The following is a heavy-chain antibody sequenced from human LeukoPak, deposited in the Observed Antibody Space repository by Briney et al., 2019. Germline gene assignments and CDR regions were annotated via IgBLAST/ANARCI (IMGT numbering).Heavy chain of an antibody. CDR2: ISYDGSNK. D-gene: IGHD1-1*01. CDR3: AKELPYNGFDY. CDR1: GVTFSSHG. V-gene: IGHV3-30*18. J-gene: IGHJ4*02. Sequence: PVGSLRLSCAAPGVTFSSHGMHGVRQAPGKGLATVAVISYDGSNKYYADSVKGRFTISRDNSKNTLYLQMNSLRAEDTAVHYCAKELPYNGFDYWGQGTLVTVSS.